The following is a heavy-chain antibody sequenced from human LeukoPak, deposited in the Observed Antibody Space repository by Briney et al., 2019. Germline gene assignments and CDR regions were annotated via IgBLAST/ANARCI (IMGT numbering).Heavy chain of an antibody. Sequence: ASVKVSCKASGYTFTSYDINWVRQATGQGLEWMGWMNPNSGNTGYAQKFQGRVTMTRSTSISTAYMELSSLRSEDTAVYYCARDRSSWYPTADYWGQGTLVTVSS. D-gene: IGHD6-13*01. CDR2: MNPNSGNT. CDR3: ARDRSSWYPTADY. V-gene: IGHV1-8*01. CDR1: GYTFTSYD. J-gene: IGHJ4*02.